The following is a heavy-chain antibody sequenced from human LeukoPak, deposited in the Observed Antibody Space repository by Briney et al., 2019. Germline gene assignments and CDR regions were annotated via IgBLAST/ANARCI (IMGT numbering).Heavy chain of an antibody. Sequence: SETLSLTCTVSGDSISSGTYYWSWIRQPAGKGLEWIGYIYYSGSTNYNPSLKSRVTISVDTSKNQFSLKLSSVTAADTAVYYCARLESHWAGFDWLPHAFDIWGQGTMVTVSS. V-gene: IGHV4-61*10. CDR1: GDSISSGTYY. CDR3: ARLESHWAGFDWLPHAFDI. D-gene: IGHD3-9*01. CDR2: IYYSGST. J-gene: IGHJ3*02.